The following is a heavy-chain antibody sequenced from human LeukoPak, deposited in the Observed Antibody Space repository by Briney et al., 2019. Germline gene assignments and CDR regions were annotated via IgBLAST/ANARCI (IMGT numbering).Heavy chain of an antibody. CDR2: IIPIFGTA. V-gene: IGHV1-69*06. CDR3: ARVDPRWDYYYYMDV. Sequence: ASVKVSCKASGGTFSSYAISWVRQAPGQGLEWMGGIIPIFGTANYAQKFQGRVTITADKSTSTAYMELSSLRSEDTAVYYCARVDPRWDYYYYMDVWGKGTTVTVSS. D-gene: IGHD3/OR15-3a*01. CDR1: GGTFSSYA. J-gene: IGHJ6*03.